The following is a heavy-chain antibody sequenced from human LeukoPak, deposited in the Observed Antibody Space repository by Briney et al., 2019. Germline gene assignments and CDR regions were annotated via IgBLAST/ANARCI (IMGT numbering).Heavy chain of an antibody. Sequence: ASVKVSCKASGGTFSSYAISWVRQAPGQGLEWMGGIIPIFGTANYAQKFQGRVTITADKSTSTAYMELSSLRSEDTAVYYCARVITGNAFDIWGQGTMVTVSS. J-gene: IGHJ3*02. CDR3: ARVITGNAFDI. CDR2: IIPIFGTA. CDR1: GGTFSSYA. V-gene: IGHV1-69*06. D-gene: IGHD1-14*01.